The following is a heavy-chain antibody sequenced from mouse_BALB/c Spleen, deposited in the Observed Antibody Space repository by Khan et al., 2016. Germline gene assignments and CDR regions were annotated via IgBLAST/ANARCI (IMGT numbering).Heavy chain of an antibody. CDR1: GYTFTSYW. CDR3: ARWLLR. Sequence: QVQLQQSGAELAKPGASVTMSCKAAGYTFTSYWMHWVKQRPGQGLEWIGYINPSTGYTEYNQKFKDKATLTADKSSRTAYMQLSSLTSEDSAVYYCARWLLRWGQGTLVTVSA. CDR2: INPSTGYT. J-gene: IGHJ3*02. V-gene: IGHV1-7*01. D-gene: IGHD2-3*01.